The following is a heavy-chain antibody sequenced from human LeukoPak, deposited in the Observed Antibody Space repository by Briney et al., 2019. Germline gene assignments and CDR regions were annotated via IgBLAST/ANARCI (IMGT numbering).Heavy chain of an antibody. CDR2: ISSSSSTI. CDR1: GFTFSSYS. CDR3: ARDCPHQLLSYYYYYYGMDV. J-gene: IGHJ6*02. D-gene: IGHD2-2*01. V-gene: IGHV3-48*01. Sequence: GGSLRLSCAASGFTFSSYSMNWVRQAPGKGLEWVSYISSSSSTIYYADSVKGRFTISRDNAKNSLYLQMNSLRAEDTAVYYCARDCPHQLLSYYYYYYGMDVWGQGTTVTVSS.